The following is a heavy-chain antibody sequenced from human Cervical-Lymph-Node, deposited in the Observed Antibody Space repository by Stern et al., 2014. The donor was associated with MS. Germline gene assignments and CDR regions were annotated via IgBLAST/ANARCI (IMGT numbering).Heavy chain of an antibody. Sequence: EVQLEESGGGLVQPGGSLRLSCAASGFTFSSYAMSWVRQAPGQGLEWVSAISGSVGSTYYADSVKGRFTISRDNSKNTLYLQMNSLRAEDTAVYYCAKDYDFWSGYSFFDYWGQGTLVTVSS. CDR1: GFTFSSYA. CDR3: AKDYDFWSGYSFFDY. D-gene: IGHD3-3*01. CDR2: ISGSVGST. V-gene: IGHV3-23*04. J-gene: IGHJ4*02.